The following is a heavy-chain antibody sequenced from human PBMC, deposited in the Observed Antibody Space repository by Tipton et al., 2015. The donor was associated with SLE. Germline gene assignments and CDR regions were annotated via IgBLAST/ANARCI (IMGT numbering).Heavy chain of an antibody. CDR1: GGSISSGGYS. CDR3: ARRADYGSGNWYFDL. Sequence: TLSLTCAVSGGSISSGGYSWSWIRQPPGKGLEWIGYIYHSGSTYYNPSLKSRVTISVDRSKNQFSLKLSSVTAADTAVYYCARRADYGSGNWYFDLWGRGSLVTVSS. D-gene: IGHD3-10*01. J-gene: IGHJ2*01. V-gene: IGHV4-30-2*01. CDR2: IYHSGST.